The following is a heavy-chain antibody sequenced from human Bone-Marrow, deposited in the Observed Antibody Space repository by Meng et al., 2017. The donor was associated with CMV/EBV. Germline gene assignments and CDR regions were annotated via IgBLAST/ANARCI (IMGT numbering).Heavy chain of an antibody. CDR1: GFTFRDHY. Sequence: GESLKISCVASGFTFRDHYMTWIRQAPRKGLEWVSYISTSGSPIYYADSVKGRFTMSRDNSNNTLNLQMNSLRAEDTAVYYCASRPGGDHPYFDYWGQGTRVTVSS. V-gene: IGHV3-11*01. CDR3: ASRPGGDHPYFDY. J-gene: IGHJ4*02. CDR2: ISTSGSPI. D-gene: IGHD4-17*01.